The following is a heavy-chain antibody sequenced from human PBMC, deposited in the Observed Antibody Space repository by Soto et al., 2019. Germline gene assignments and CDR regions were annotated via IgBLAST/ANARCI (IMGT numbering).Heavy chain of an antibody. V-gene: IGHV3-21*01. D-gene: IGHD5-18*01. CDR3: ARVRGYSYGPFDY. J-gene: IGHJ4*02. CDR1: VFTCSSYS. Sequence: GWSLRLSCSSSVFTCSSYSINLVRQAPGKGLEWVSSISSSSSYIYYADSVKGRFTISRDNSKNSLYLQMNSLRAEDTAVYYCARVRGYSYGPFDYWGQGTLVTVSS. CDR2: ISSSSSYI.